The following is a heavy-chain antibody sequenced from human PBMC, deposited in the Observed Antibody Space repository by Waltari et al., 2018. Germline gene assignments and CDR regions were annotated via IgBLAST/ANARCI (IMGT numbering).Heavy chain of an antibody. J-gene: IGHJ4*02. CDR1: GFRFREYY. D-gene: IGHD1-20*01. CDR2: ISSSGTTI. Sequence: GSLTLSCAASGFRFREYYMSWIRQAPGKGLEWVSYISSSGTTILYADSVKGRFTISRDNAKNSLHMEMNNLRAEDTAVYYCARGITSAFDYWGQGSLVTVSS. V-gene: IGHV3-11*01. CDR3: ARGITSAFDY.